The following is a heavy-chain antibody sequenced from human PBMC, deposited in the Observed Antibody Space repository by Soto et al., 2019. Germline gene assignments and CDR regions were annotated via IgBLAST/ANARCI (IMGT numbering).Heavy chain of an antibody. D-gene: IGHD2-2*01. CDR1: GGSISSSSYY. Sequence: QLQLQESGPGLVKPSETLSLTCTVSGGSISSSSYYWGWIRQPPGKGLEWIGSIYYSGSTYYNPSLKSRVTISVDTSKNQFSLKLSSVTAADTAVYYCARQEDIVLVSAAYFDYWGQGTLVTVSS. J-gene: IGHJ4*02. CDR2: IYYSGST. CDR3: ARQEDIVLVSAAYFDY. V-gene: IGHV4-39*01.